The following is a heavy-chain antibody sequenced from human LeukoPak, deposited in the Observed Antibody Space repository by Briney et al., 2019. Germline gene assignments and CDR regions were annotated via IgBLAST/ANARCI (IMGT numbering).Heavy chain of an antibody. Sequence: PSETLSLTCTVSGGSISSYYWSWIRQPPGKGLEWIGYIYYSGSTNYNLSLKSRVTISVDTSKNQFSLKLSSVTAADTAVYYCARRTPLTNLYYYDSSGYYPNAFDIWGQGTMVTVSS. J-gene: IGHJ3*02. D-gene: IGHD3-22*01. CDR3: ARRTPLTNLYYYDSSGYYPNAFDI. CDR1: GGSISSYY. V-gene: IGHV4-59*01. CDR2: IYYSGST.